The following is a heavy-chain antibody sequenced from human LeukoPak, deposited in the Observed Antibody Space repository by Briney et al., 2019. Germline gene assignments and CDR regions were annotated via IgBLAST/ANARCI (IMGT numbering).Heavy chain of an antibody. CDR1: GFTFSSYG. J-gene: IGHJ4*02. D-gene: IGHD6-19*01. CDR3: AKVSGGGWRLTYYFDY. CDR2: ISYDGSNK. Sequence: PGGSLRLSCAASGFTFSSYGMHWVRQAPGKGLEWVAVISYDGSNKYYADSVKGRFTISRDNSKNTLYLQMNSLRAEDTAVYYCAKVSGGGWRLTYYFDYWGQGTLVTVSS. V-gene: IGHV3-30*18.